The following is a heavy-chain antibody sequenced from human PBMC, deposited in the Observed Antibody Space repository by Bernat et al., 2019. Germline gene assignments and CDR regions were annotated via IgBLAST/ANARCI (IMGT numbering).Heavy chain of an antibody. Sequence: QVQLVESGGGVVQPGRSLRLSCAAPGFTFSSYAMHWVRQAPGKGLEWVAVISYDGSNKYYADSVKGRFTISRDNSKNTLYLQMNSLRAEDTAVYYCASYDFWSFDPWGQGTLVTVSS. J-gene: IGHJ5*02. V-gene: IGHV3-30-3*01. CDR1: GFTFSSYA. CDR2: ISYDGSNK. D-gene: IGHD3-3*01. CDR3: ASYDFWSFDP.